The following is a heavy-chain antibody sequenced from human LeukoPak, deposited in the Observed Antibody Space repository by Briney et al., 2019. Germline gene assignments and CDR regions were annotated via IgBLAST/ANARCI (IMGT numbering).Heavy chain of an antibody. D-gene: IGHD3-22*01. J-gene: IGHJ4*02. Sequence: SETLSLTCTVSGDSMKSYYWTWIRQPPGKGLEWIGYIYYTGSTNYNPSLESRLTISVDTSKNQFSLKLNSVTAADMAVYYCARFFYYDRSGYYYFDYWGRGTLVTVSS. V-gene: IGHV4-59*12. CDR2: IYYTGST. CDR3: ARFFYYDRSGYYYFDY. CDR1: GDSMKSYY.